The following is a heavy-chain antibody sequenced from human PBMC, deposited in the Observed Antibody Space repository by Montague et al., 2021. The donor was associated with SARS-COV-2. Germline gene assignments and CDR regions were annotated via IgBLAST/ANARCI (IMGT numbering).Heavy chain of an antibody. D-gene: IGHD5-18*01. CDR3: AREGALVDTPMMAFDY. CDR1: GFTFSSYT. V-gene: IGHV3-30*04. Sequence: SLRLSCAASGFTFSSYTMHWVRQAPGKGLEWVAIISYDGSNAYYADSVKGRFTVSRDNPKHTLYLEMDSPRAEDTAVYYCAREGALVDTPMMAFDYWGQGTLVTVSS. CDR2: ISYDGSNA. J-gene: IGHJ4*02.